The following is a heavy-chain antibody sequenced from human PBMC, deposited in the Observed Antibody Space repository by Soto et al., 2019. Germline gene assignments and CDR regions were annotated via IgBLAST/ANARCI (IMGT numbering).Heavy chain of an antibody. D-gene: IGHD4-17*01. CDR1: GGSISSYY. Sequence: SETLSLICTVSGGSISSYYWSWIRQPPGKGLEWIGYIYYSGSTNYNPSLKSRVTISVDTSKNQFSLKLRSVTAADTAVYYCARGYGDYVLDYWGQGTLVTVSS. J-gene: IGHJ4*02. V-gene: IGHV4-59*08. CDR2: IYYSGST. CDR3: ARGYGDYVLDY.